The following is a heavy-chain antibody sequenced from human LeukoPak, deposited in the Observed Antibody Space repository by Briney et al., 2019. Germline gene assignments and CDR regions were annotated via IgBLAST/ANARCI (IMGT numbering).Heavy chain of an antibody. CDR1: GFTFSSYA. Sequence: GGSLTLSCAASGFTFSSYAMSWVRQAPGKGLEWVSAISGSDSSTHYADSVKGRFTISRDNSKNTLYLQMNSLRAEDTAVYYCARSVAGHEGPFDYWGQGTLVTVSS. J-gene: IGHJ4*02. V-gene: IGHV3-23*01. D-gene: IGHD6-19*01. CDR2: ISGSDSST. CDR3: ARSVAGHEGPFDY.